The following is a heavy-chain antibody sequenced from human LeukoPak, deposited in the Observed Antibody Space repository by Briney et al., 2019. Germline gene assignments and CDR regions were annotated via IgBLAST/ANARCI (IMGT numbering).Heavy chain of an antibody. J-gene: IGHJ4*02. CDR2: VSSSGTT. CDR3: ARDANARAWDY. V-gene: IGHV4-4*07. Sequence: SETLSLTCTVSGGSISSYYWTWIRQPAGKGLDWIGRVSSSGTTNYNPSLKSRVTISVDTSKNRFSLNLTSVTAADTAVYYCARDANARAWDYWGQGTLVTVSS. D-gene: IGHD1-1*01. CDR1: GGSISSYY.